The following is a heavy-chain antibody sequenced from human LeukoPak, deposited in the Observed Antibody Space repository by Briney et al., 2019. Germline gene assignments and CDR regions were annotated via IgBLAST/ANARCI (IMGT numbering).Heavy chain of an antibody. V-gene: IGHV3-30*02. D-gene: IGHD6-13*01. CDR3: AKVLYGSSWYYFDY. CDR2: IPKDGSNK. Sequence: PGGSLRLSCAASGFTFSSYGMHWVRQAPGKGLEWVAFIPKDGSNKFYADSVKGRFTISRDNSKNTLYLRMNSLRAEDTAVYYCAKVLYGSSWYYFDYWGQGTLVTVSS. CDR1: GFTFSSYG. J-gene: IGHJ4*02.